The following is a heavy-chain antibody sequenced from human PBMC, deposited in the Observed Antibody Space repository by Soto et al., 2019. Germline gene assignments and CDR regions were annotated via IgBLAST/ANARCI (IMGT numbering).Heavy chain of an antibody. CDR2: IHGDGDYS. Sequence: EVQLLDSGGGLVQPGGSLRLSCDASGFMFSCCAMSWVRQAPGKGLEWVSTIHGDGDYSHYTDSVEGRFTISRDNSRNTLYLPMDSLRADDTAKYYCAKNRGAGDYTNWSFAVWGRGTLVAVSS. V-gene: IGHV3-23*01. D-gene: IGHD2-2*02. CDR1: GFMFSCCA. CDR3: AKNRGAGDYTNWSFAV. J-gene: IGHJ2*01.